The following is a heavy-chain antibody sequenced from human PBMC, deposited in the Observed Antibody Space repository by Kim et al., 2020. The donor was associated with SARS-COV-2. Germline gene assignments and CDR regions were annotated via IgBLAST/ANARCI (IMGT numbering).Heavy chain of an antibody. J-gene: IGHJ4*02. V-gene: IGHV4-4*02. CDR3: ARDLTGTTDVFGY. D-gene: IGHD1-7*01. Sequence: SETLSLTCAVSGGSISSSNWWSWVRQPPGKGLEWIGEIYHSGSTNYNPSLKSRVTISVDKSKNQFSLKLSSVTAADTAVYYCARDLTGTTDVFGYWGQGTLVTVSS. CDR2: IYHSGST. CDR1: GGSISSSNW.